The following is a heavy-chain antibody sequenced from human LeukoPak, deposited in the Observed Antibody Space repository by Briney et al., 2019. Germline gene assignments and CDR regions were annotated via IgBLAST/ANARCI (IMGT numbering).Heavy chain of an antibody. D-gene: IGHD3-10*01. CDR3: ARDLGYYGSGSYPNDY. CDR1: GFTFSNYG. J-gene: IGHJ4*02. V-gene: IGHV3-23*01. Sequence: GGSLRLSCVASGFTFSNYGRNWVRQAPGKGLEWVSGIVGSGVTTYYADSVKGRFTISRDNSKRTLYLQLNSLRAEDTAVYYCARDLGYYGSGSYPNDYWGQGTLVTVSS. CDR2: IVGSGVTT.